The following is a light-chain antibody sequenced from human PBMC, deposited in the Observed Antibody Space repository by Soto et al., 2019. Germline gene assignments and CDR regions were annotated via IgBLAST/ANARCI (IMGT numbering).Light chain of an antibody. J-gene: IGKJ5*01. CDR3: QQLNSYPIT. Sequence: IQLTQSPSSLSASVGDRVTXXXXASQGISSYLAWYQQKPGKAPKLLIYAASTLQSAVPSRFSGSGSGTDFTLTISSLQPEDFATYYCQQLNSYPITFGQGTRLEIK. CDR1: QGISSY. CDR2: AAS. V-gene: IGKV1-9*01.